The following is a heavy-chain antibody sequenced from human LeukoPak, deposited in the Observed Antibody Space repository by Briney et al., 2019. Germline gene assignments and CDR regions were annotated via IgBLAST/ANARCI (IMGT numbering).Heavy chain of an antibody. V-gene: IGHV1-2*02. CDR2: INSNSGST. CDR3: ARVRVYSSGWNFDY. Sequence: ASVKVSCKASGYTFTDYYVHWVRHAPGQGLEWMGWINSNSGSTSYAQKFQGRVTMTRDTSISTLYVELSSLRSDDTAVYYCARVRVYSSGWNFDYWGQGTLVTVSS. J-gene: IGHJ4*02. CDR1: GYTFTDYY. D-gene: IGHD6-19*01.